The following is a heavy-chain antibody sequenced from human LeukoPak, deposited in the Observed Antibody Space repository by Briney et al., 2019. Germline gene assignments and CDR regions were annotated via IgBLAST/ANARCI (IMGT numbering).Heavy chain of an antibody. V-gene: IGHV4-30-4*08. D-gene: IGHD5/OR15-5a*01. J-gene: IGHJ4*02. CDR2: IYYSGST. Sequence: PSETLSLTCTVSGGSISSGDYYWSWIRQPPGKGLEWIGYIYYSGSTYYDPSLKSRVTISVDTSKNQFSLKLSSVTAADTAVYYCARSGPSVFFDYWGQGTLVTVSS. CDR1: GGSISSGDYY. CDR3: ARSGPSVFFDY.